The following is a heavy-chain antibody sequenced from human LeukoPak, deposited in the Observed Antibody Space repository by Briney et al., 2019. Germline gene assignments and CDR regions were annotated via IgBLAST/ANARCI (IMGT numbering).Heavy chain of an antibody. Sequence: SETLSLTCAVYGGSFNGYYWSWIRQPPGKGLEWIGEINHSGSTNYNPSLKGRVTISVDTSKNQFSLKLSSVTAADTAVYYCARSFSTYCSSTSCPSTFDYWGQRTLVTVSS. J-gene: IGHJ4*02. CDR3: ARSFSTYCSSTSCPSTFDY. CDR2: INHSGST. D-gene: IGHD2-2*01. V-gene: IGHV4-34*01. CDR1: GGSFNGYY.